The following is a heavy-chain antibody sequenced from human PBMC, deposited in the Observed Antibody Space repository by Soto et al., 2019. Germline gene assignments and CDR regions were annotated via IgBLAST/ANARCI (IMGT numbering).Heavy chain of an antibody. CDR2: INHRGST. V-gene: IGHV4-34*01. J-gene: IGHJ6*02. D-gene: IGHD2-21*01. Sequence: SETLSLTCAVYGGSFSGYQWTWIRQPPGKGLEWIGEINHRGSTNLNPSLGSRVTFLVDTSKNQFSLKLRSVTAADTAVYYCARGRQVAPIALFRRAGDYSLDVWGQGTTLTVS. CDR1: GGSFSGYQ. CDR3: ARGRQVAPIALFRRAGDYSLDV.